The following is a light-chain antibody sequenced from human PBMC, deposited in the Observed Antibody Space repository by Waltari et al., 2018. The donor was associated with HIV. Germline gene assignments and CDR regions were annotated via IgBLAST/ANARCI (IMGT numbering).Light chain of an antibody. CDR3: CSYAGSSTFVV. V-gene: IGLV2-23*02. CDR2: EVS. J-gene: IGLJ2*01. Sequence: QSALTQPASVSGSPGQSITISCTGTSSDVGSYYLVSWYQQHPGKAPKLIIYEVSKRPSGFSIRFSGSKSGNTASLTSSVLQAEDEADYYCCSYAGSSTFVVFGGGTKLTVL. CDR1: SSDVGSYYL.